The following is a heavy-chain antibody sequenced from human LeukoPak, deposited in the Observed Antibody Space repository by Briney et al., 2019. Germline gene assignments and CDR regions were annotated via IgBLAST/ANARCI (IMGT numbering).Heavy chain of an antibody. Sequence: SETLSLTCTVSGGSVSSGTYYWSWIRQPPGKGLEWIGYIYHSGSTNYNPSLKSRVTISVGTSKNRFSLKLSSVTAADTAVYYCARAAMVRGPLALDYWGQGTLVTVSS. CDR1: GGSVSSGTYY. D-gene: IGHD3-10*01. J-gene: IGHJ4*02. V-gene: IGHV4-61*01. CDR3: ARAAMVRGPLALDY. CDR2: IYHSGST.